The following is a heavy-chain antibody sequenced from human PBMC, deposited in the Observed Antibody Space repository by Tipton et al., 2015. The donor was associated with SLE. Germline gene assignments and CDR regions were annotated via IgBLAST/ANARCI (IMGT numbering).Heavy chain of an antibody. Sequence: QLVQSGPEVKRPGESLKISCKHPDYNFHSYWIGWVRQTAGKGLEWIGIIYAGDSDTRYSPSFQGQVTISVDKSISTAYLQWSSLKASDSAIYYCARLGYGCSGGRCFGVDVWGQGTTVSVSS. D-gene: IGHD2-15*01. CDR1: DYNFHSYW. CDR3: ARLGYGCSGGRCFGVDV. CDR2: IYAGDSDT. J-gene: IGHJ6*02. V-gene: IGHV5-51*03.